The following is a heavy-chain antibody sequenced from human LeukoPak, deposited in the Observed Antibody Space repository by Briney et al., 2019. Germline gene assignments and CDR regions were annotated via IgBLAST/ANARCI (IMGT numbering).Heavy chain of an antibody. V-gene: IGHV3-23*01. Sequence: GGSLRLSCAASGFTFSSYAMSWARQAPGKGLEWASGISGTGGSTHYADSVKGRFTISRDNSKNTLYLQMSSLRAEDTAVYYCAKEDSVATYLDYWGQGTLVTVSS. CDR3: AKEDSVATYLDY. CDR1: GFTFSSYA. D-gene: IGHD5-12*01. CDR2: ISGTGGST. J-gene: IGHJ4*02.